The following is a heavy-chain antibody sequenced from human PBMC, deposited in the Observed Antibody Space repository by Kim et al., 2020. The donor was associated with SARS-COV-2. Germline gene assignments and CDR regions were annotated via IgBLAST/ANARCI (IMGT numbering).Heavy chain of an antibody. Sequence: ASVKVSCKASGYTFTGYYMHWVRQAPGQGLEWMGWINPNSGGTNYAQKFQGWVTMTRDTSISTAYMELSRLRSDDTAVYYCARSPVGKKYGSGSYLLDYWGQGTLVTVSS. CDR2: INPNSGGT. CDR1: GYTFTGYY. J-gene: IGHJ4*02. D-gene: IGHD3-10*01. V-gene: IGHV1-2*04. CDR3: ARSPVGKKYGSGSYLLDY.